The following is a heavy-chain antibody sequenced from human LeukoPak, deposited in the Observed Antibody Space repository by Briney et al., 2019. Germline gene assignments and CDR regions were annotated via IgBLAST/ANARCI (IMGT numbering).Heavy chain of an antibody. CDR1: GYSISSGYY. CDR2: IYHSGST. CDR3: ARVFGGRSNRNNWFDP. D-gene: IGHD3-10*01. J-gene: IGHJ5*02. V-gene: IGHV4-38-2*02. Sequence: SETLSLTCTVSGYSISSGYYWGWIRQPPGKGLEWIGSIYHSGSTYYNPSLKSRVTISVDTSKNQFSLKLSSVTAADTAVYYCARVFGGRSNRNNWFDPWGQGTLVTVSS.